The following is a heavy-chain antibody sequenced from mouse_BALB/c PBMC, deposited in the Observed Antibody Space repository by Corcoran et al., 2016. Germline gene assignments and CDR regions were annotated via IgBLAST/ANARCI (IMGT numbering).Heavy chain of an antibody. CDR1: GYTFTNYG. D-gene: IGHD6-1*01. CDR2: INTYTGEP. Sequence: QIQLVQSGPELKKTGETVKISCKASGYTFTNYGRNWVKQAPGKGLKWMGWINTYTGEPTYADEFKGRFAFSLETSASTGYLQINNLKNEDKATYFCVREPYAMYYWGQGTQVTVSS. V-gene: IGHV9-1*02. J-gene: IGHJ4*01. CDR3: VREPYAMYY.